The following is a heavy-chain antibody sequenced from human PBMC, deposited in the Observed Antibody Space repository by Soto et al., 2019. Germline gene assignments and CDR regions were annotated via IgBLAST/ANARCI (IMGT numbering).Heavy chain of an antibody. CDR2: ISAYNGNT. CDR3: ARDQRSYGDYRDAFDI. J-gene: IGHJ3*02. V-gene: IGHV1-18*01. CDR1: GYTFTSYG. Sequence: QVQLVQSGAEVKKPGASVKVSCKASGYTFTSYGISWVRQAPGQGLEWMGWISAYNGNTNYAQKLQGRVTMTTDTPTNTAYMELRSLRSDDTAVYYCARDQRSYGDYRDAFDIWGQGKMVNGSS. D-gene: IGHD4-17*01.